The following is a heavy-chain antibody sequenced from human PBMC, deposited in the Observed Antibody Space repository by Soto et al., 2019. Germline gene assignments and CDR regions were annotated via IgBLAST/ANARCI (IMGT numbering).Heavy chain of an antibody. Sequence: SVKVSCKASGGTFSSYAISWVRQAPGQGLEWMGGIIPIFGTANYAQKFQGRVTITADESTSTAYMELSSLRSEDTAVYYCARDRRDIVTGSSYQFFEIWGQGTRVIVSS. V-gene: IGHV1-69*13. J-gene: IGHJ3*02. CDR2: IIPIFGTA. CDR1: GGTFSSYA. CDR3: ARDRRDIVTGSSYQFFEI. D-gene: IGHD3-9*01.